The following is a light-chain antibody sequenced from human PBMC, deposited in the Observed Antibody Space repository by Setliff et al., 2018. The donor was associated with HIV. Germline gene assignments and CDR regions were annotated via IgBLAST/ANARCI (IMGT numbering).Light chain of an antibody. CDR1: SSDVGRYNL. V-gene: IGLV2-23*02. CDR3: CSYAGNFTYYV. Sequence: QSVLTQPASVSGSPGQSITISCTGTSSDVGRYNLVSWYQQHPGKAPKLIIYEVSKRPSGVSNRFSGFKSGNTASLTMPGLQAEDEADYYCCSYAGNFTYYVFGTGTKVTVL. J-gene: IGLJ1*01. CDR2: EVS.